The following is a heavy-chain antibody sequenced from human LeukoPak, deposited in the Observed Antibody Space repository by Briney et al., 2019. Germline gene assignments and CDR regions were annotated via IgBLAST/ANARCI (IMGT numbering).Heavy chain of an antibody. CDR2: IYSRGST. Sequence: SETLSLTCTVSGGSISSGGYQWSWIRQHPGKGLEWIGYIYSRGSTYYNPSLTSRVTISLDTSKNEFSLELRSVTAADTALYYCARASGDFIYFDYWGQGTLVTVSS. CDR3: ARASGDFIYFDY. J-gene: IGHJ4*02. V-gene: IGHV4-31*03. D-gene: IGHD4-17*01. CDR1: GGSISSGGYQ.